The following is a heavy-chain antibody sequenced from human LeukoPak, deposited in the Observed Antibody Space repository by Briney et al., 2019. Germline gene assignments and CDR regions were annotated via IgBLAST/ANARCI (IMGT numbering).Heavy chain of an antibody. CDR2: ISLDGSKA. J-gene: IGHJ4*02. V-gene: IGHV3-30-3*01. CDR1: GFTFSNFG. CDR3: ARGVNMAYYDSSGFDY. Sequence: GMSLRLSCAASGFTFSNFGMHWVRQAPGKGLEWVAGISLDGSKAYYADSVKGRFTMSRDNSKNTLYLQMSSLRAEDTAVYYCARGVNMAYYDSSGFDYWGQGTLVTVSS. D-gene: IGHD3-22*01.